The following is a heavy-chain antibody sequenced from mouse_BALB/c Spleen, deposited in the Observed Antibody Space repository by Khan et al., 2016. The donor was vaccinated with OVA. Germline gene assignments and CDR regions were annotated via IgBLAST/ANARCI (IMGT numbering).Heavy chain of an antibody. D-gene: IGHD1-2*01. Sequence: QVQLKESGPELVKPGALVKMSCKASGYTFTDYVISWVKQRTGQGLEWIGEIYPGSGSTYYNEKFKGKATLTADKSSNTAYMQLSSLTSEDSTVYFCARPSIHYYGYNAMDYWGQGTSVTVSS. V-gene: IGHV1-77*01. J-gene: IGHJ4*01. CDR1: GYTFTDYV. CDR2: IYPGSGST. CDR3: ARPSIHYYGYNAMDY.